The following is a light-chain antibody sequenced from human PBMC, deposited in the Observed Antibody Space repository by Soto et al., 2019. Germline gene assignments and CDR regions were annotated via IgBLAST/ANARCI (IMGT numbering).Light chain of an antibody. Sequence: DIQLTQSPSFLSASVGDRVTITCRVSQGISSYLAWYQQKPGKAPKLLIYAASTLQSGVPPRFSGSGSGTEFTLTISSLQPEDFATYYCQQLNSYPSITFGQGTRLEIK. V-gene: IGKV1-9*01. J-gene: IGKJ5*01. CDR2: AAS. CDR3: QQLNSYPSIT. CDR1: QGISSY.